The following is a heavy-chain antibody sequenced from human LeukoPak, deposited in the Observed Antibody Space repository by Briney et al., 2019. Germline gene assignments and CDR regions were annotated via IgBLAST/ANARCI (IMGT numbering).Heavy chain of an antibody. CDR3: ASQMGYYDSSGPARRAHYYFDY. Sequence: SETLSLTCTVSGGSISSYYWSWIRQPAGKGLEWIGRIYTSGSTNYNPSLKSRVTMSVDTSKNQFSLKLSSVTAADTAVYYCASQMGYYDSSGPARRAHYYFDYWGQGTLVTVHS. V-gene: IGHV4-4*07. D-gene: IGHD3-22*01. CDR1: GGSISSYY. J-gene: IGHJ4*02. CDR2: IYTSGST.